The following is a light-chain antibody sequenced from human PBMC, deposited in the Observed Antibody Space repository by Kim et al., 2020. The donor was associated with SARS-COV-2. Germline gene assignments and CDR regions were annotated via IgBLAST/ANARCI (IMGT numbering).Light chain of an antibody. CDR3: AAWDDSLNGPV. Sequence: GQSVTTPCSGSSSNIAINAINWSHQHPGTAPELLIHSKNPRPSGVPDRFSVSKSGTSASLAISGLQSEDEADYYCAAWDDSLNGPVFGGGTKLTVL. V-gene: IGLV1-44*01. J-gene: IGLJ2*01. CDR2: SKN. CDR1: SSNIAINA.